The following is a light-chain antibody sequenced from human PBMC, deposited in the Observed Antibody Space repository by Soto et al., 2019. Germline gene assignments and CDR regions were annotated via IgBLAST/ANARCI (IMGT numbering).Light chain of an antibody. J-gene: IGLJ3*02. CDR2: DVS. Sequence: QSALTQPRSVSGSPGQSVTISCTGTSSDVGGYNYVSWYQQHPGKAPKLMIYDVSKRPSGVPDRFSGSKSGYTASLTVSGLQTEDEAFYYGSSSAGIYHYLVFGGGTKVTVL. CDR3: SSSAGIYHYLV. V-gene: IGLV2-11*01. CDR1: SSDVGGYNY.